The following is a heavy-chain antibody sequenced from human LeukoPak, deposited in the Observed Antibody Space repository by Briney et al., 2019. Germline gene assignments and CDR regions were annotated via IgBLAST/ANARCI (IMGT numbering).Heavy chain of an antibody. Sequence: SETLSLTCAVYGGSFSGYYWSWIRQPPGKGLEWIGYIYYSGSTNYNPSLKSRVTISVDTSKNQFSLNLSSVTAADTAVYYCARGPGMATIKDWGQGILVTVSS. CDR2: IYYSGST. J-gene: IGHJ4*02. CDR3: ARGPGMATIKD. V-gene: IGHV4-59*01. CDR1: GGSFSGYY. D-gene: IGHD5-24*01.